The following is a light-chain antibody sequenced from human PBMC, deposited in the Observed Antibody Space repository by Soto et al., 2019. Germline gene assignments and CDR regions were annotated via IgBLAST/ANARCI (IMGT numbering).Light chain of an antibody. J-gene: IGKJ1*01. CDR1: RTVGTF. V-gene: IGKV1-39*01. CDR3: QLSYITWT. CDR2: SAS. Sequence: DIQVTQSPSSLSASVVDSVTITFRASRTVGTFLNWYQQKPGKAPNLLIYSASTLHSGVPSRFSASGSGTDFALTISGLQPEDSATYYCQLSYITWTFGQGTKVDIK.